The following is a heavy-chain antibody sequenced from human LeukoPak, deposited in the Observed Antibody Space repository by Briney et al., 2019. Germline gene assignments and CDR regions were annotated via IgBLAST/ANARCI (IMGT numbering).Heavy chain of an antibody. CDR3: AGAGTRFLEQYYFDY. D-gene: IGHD3-3*01. CDR1: GFTFSSYG. V-gene: IGHV3-21*01. CDR2: ISSSSSYI. J-gene: IGHJ4*02. Sequence: PGGSLRLSCAASGFTFSSYGMNWVRQAPGKGLEWVSYISSSSSYIYYADSVKGRFTMSRDNAKNSLYLQMDSLRAEDTAVYYCAGAGTRFLEQYYFDYWGQGTLVTVSS.